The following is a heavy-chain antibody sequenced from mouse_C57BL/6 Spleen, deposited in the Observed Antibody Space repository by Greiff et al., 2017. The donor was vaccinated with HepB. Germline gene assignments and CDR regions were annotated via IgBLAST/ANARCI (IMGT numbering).Heavy chain of an antibody. J-gene: IGHJ2*01. CDR1: GYTFTDYN. Sequence: EVKLMESGPELVKPGASVKMSCKASGYTFTDYNMHWVKQSHGKSLEWIGYINPNNGGTSYNQKFKGKATLTVNKSSSTAYMELRSLTSEDSAVYYCARGGLYSNLDYWGQGTTLTVSS. CDR2: INPNNGGT. D-gene: IGHD2-5*01. CDR3: ARGGLYSNLDY. V-gene: IGHV1-22*01.